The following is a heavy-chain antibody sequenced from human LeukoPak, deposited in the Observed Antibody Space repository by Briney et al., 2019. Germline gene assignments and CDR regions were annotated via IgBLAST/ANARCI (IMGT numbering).Heavy chain of an antibody. CDR1: RFTFSSYW. Sequence: GGSLRLSCAASRFTFSSYWMSWVRQAPGKGLEWVANIQQDGSEKYYVDSVKGRFTISRDNAKNSLYLQMNSLGAEDTAVYYCARDARVVLDYWGQGTLVTVSS. V-gene: IGHV3-7*01. CDR2: IQQDGSEK. J-gene: IGHJ4*02. CDR3: ARDARVVLDY. D-gene: IGHD2-2*01.